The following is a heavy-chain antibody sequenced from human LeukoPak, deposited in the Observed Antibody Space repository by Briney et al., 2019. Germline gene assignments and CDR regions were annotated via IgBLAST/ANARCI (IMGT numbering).Heavy chain of an antibody. CDR3: ARDTRDRYCSGGSCYANWFDT. D-gene: IGHD2-15*01. Sequence: SETLSLTCTVSGGSISSYYWSWIRQPAGKGLEWIGHIYTSGSTNYNPSLKSRVTISVDTSENQFSLRLSSVTAADTAVYYCARDTRDRYCSGGSCYANWFDTWGQGTLVTVSS. CDR2: IYTSGST. J-gene: IGHJ5*02. CDR1: GGSISSYY. V-gene: IGHV4-4*07.